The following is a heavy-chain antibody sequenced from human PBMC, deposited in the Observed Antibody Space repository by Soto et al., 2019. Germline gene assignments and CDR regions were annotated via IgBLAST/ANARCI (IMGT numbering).Heavy chain of an antibody. CDR1: GFTFSSYG. Sequence: GGSLRLSCAASGFTFSSYGMHWVRQAPGKGLEWVAVISYDGSNKYYADSVKGRFTISRDNSKNTLYLQMNSLRAEDTAVYYCAKDSDDSSVYYYYYGMDVWGQGTTVTVSS. CDR2: ISYDGSNK. CDR3: AKDSDDSSVYYYYYGMDV. V-gene: IGHV3-30*18. J-gene: IGHJ6*02. D-gene: IGHD3-22*01.